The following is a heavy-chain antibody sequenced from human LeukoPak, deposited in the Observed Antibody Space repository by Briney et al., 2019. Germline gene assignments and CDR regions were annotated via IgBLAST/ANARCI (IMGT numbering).Heavy chain of an antibody. CDR3: ARGGVEYYYDSSGLGDFDY. CDR2: INPSGGST. J-gene: IGHJ4*02. Sequence: ASVKVSCKASGYTFTSYYMHWVRQAPGQGLEWMGIINPSGGSTSYAQKFQGRVTMTRDMSTSTVYMELSSLRSEDTAVYYCARGGVEYYYDSSGLGDFDYWGQGTLVIVSS. D-gene: IGHD3-22*01. V-gene: IGHV1-46*01. CDR1: GYTFTSYY.